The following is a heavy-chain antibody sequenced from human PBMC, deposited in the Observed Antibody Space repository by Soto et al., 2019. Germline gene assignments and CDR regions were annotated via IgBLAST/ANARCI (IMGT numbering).Heavy chain of an antibody. CDR2: ISSNGVGT. J-gene: IGHJ6*03. CDR3: ASRARPDFYYMAV. CDR1: GFTLRGYA. D-gene: IGHD6-6*01. V-gene: IGHV3-64*01. Sequence: EVQLAESGGGLAQPGGSLRLSCAASGFTLRGYAMDWVRQAPGKGLESVSGISSNGVGTYYANSVQGRFTSSRDNSKNTVYLQMGSLRPEDMAVYYCASRARPDFYYMAVWGKGTTVTVSS.